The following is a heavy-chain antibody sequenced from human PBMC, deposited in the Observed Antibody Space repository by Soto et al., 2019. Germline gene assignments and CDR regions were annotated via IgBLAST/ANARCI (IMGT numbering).Heavy chain of an antibody. J-gene: IGHJ4*02. CDR1: GFTFSSYS. CDR3: ARDIVALVSDY. Sequence: EVQLVESGGGLVKPGGSLRLSCAASGFTFSSYSMNWVRQAPGKGLEWVSSISSSSSYIYYADSVKGRFTISRDNAKNSLYLQMNSLRAEDTAVYSCARDIVALVSDYCGQGTLVTVSS. CDR2: ISSSSSYI. V-gene: IGHV3-21*01. D-gene: IGHD3-16*02.